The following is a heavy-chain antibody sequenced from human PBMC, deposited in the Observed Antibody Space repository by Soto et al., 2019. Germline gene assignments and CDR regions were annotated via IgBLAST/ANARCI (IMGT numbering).Heavy chain of an antibody. CDR1: RFTFSNYG. J-gene: IGHJ6*02. Sequence: QVQLVESGGGVVQPGRSLRLSCATSRFTFSNYGMHWVRQAPDKGLEWVALIWYDGSEKYYADSVKGRFTISRDNSKNTLYLQMNSLRVEDTAVYYCARGYCSSTTCNWLSYHYYGMDVWGQGTTVTVSS. V-gene: IGHV3-33*01. CDR2: IWYDGSEK. CDR3: ARGYCSSTTCNWLSYHYYGMDV. D-gene: IGHD2-2*01.